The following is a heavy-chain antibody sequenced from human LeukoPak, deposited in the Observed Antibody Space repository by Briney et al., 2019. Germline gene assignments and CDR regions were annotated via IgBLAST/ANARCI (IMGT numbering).Heavy chain of an antibody. CDR3: ERRRIAAAGPLDY. CDR2: IYYSGST. V-gene: IGHV4-39*01. CDR1: GGSISSSSYY. Sequence: PSETLSLTCTVSGGSISSSSYYWGWIRQPPGKGLEWIGSIYYSGSTYYNPSLKSRVTISVDTSKNQFSLNLSSVTAADTAVYYCERRRIAAAGPLDYWGQGTLVTVSS. J-gene: IGHJ4*02. D-gene: IGHD6-13*01.